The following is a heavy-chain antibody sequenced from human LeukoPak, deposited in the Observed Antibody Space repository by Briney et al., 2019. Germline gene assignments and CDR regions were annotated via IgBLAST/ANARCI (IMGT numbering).Heavy chain of an antibody. CDR1: GFTFGSYA. CDR3: TKVRSGSSNWALRVFDY. CDR2: ISGSGSTT. D-gene: IGHD4-11*01. J-gene: IGHJ4*02. Sequence: GGSLRLSCAASGFTFGSYAMSWVRQAPGKGLEWVSAISGSGSTTYYADSVKGRFTISRDNSKSTLYLEMNSLRVEDTAVYYCTKVRSGSSNWALRVFDYWGQGALVTVSS. V-gene: IGHV3-23*01.